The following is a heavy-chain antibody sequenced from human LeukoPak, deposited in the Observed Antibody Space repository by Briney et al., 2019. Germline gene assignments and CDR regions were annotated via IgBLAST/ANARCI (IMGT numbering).Heavy chain of an antibody. J-gene: IGHJ4*02. Sequence: ASVKVSCKASGYTFTGYYMHWVRQAPGQGLELMGWINPNSGGTNSAQRFQGRVTMTRDTSISTAYMELSRLTSDDTAVYYCARDQCSSTSCWIFDYWGQGTLVTVSS. CDR2: INPNSGGT. D-gene: IGHD2-2*01. CDR3: ARDQCSSTSCWIFDY. CDR1: GYTFTGYY. V-gene: IGHV1-2*02.